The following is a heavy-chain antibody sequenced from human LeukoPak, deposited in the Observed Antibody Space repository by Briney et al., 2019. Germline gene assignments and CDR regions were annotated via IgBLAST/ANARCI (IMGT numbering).Heavy chain of an antibody. J-gene: IGHJ4*02. CDR2: IIPIFGTA. Sequence: SVKVSCKASGGTFSSYAISWVRQAPGQGLEWMGGIIPIFGTANYAQKFQGRVTITADESTSTAYMELSSLRSDDTAVFYCARDVGGKQIDYWGQGTLVTVSS. CDR1: GGTFSSYA. V-gene: IGHV1-69*01. CDR3: ARDVGGKQIDY.